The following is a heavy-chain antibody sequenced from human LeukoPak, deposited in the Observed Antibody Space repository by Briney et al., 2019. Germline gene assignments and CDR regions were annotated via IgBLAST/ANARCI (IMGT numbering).Heavy chain of an antibody. V-gene: IGHV4-59*01. CDR1: GGSISSYY. CDR3: ARDKGNDYYDSSGYYFPWHYYGMDV. CDR2: IYYSGCT. Sequence: PSETLSLTCTVSGGSISSYYWSWIRQPPGKGLEWIGYIYYSGCTNYNPSLKSRVTISVDTSKNQFSLKLSSVTAADTAVYYCARDKGNDYYDSSGYYFPWHYYGMDVWGQGTTVTVSS. D-gene: IGHD3-22*01. J-gene: IGHJ6*02.